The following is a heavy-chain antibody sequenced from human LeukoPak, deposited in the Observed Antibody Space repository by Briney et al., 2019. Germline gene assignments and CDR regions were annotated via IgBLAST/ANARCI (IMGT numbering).Heavy chain of an antibody. CDR2: IHHRGST. CDR1: GGSFSGYY. Sequence: SDTLSLTCAVSGGSFSGYYWSWIRQPPGKGLEWIAEIHHRGSTSYKPSLRSRVTISGDASKNQISLKVTSVTAADTAVYYCARGILGSYYFDLWGRGTLVTVSS. D-gene: IGHD1-26*01. V-gene: IGHV4-34*01. CDR3: ARGILGSYYFDL. J-gene: IGHJ2*01.